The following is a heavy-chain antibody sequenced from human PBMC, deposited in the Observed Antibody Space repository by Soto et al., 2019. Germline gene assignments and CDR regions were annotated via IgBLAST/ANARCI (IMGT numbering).Heavy chain of an antibody. V-gene: IGHV1-2*04. CDR1: GYTFTGYY. D-gene: IGHD6-13*01. Sequence: ASVKVSCKASGYTFTGYYMHWVRQAPGQGLEWMGWINPNSGGTNYAQKFQGWVTMTRDTSISTAYMELSRLRSDDTAVYYCASSIAAAGNYYYYYGMDVWGQGTTVTVS. CDR2: INPNSGGT. CDR3: ASSIAAAGNYYYYYGMDV. J-gene: IGHJ6*02.